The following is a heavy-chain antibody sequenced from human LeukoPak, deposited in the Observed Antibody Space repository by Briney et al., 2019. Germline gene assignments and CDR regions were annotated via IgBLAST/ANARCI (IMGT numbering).Heavy chain of an antibody. CDR3: ARDGYSYGYYYMDV. V-gene: IGHV3-20*04. CDR2: INWNGGST. D-gene: IGHD5-18*01. CDR1: GFTFDDYG. Sequence: GGSLRLSCAASGFTFDDYGMSWVRQAPGKGLEWVSGINWNGGSTGYADSVKGRFTISRDNAENSLYLQMSSLRAEDTALYYCARDGYSYGYYYMDVWGKGTTVTVSS. J-gene: IGHJ6*03.